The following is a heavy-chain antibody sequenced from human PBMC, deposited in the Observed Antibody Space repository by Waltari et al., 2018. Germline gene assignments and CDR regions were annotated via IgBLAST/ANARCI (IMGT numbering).Heavy chain of an antibody. D-gene: IGHD3-10*01. V-gene: IGHV3-11*01. Sequence: QVQLVESGGGLVQPGGSLRLSCAASGFTLSDSYMRWIRQASGKGLEWVSYISSSGRTIYYADSVKGRFTISRDNAKNSLYLQMNSLRAEDTAVYYCARSVLRFGEPNWGQGTLVTVSS. CDR2: ISSSGRTI. J-gene: IGHJ4*02. CDR1: GFTLSDSY. CDR3: ARSVLRFGEPN.